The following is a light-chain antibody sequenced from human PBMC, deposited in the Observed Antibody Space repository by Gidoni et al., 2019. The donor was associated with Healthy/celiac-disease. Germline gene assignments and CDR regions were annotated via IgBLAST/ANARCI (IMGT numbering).Light chain of an antibody. Sequence: QSALTQPASVSGSPGQSITISCTGTSSDVGGYNYVSWYQQHPGKAPKLMIYEVSNRPSGVSNRFSGSKSGNTASLTISGLQAEDEADYYCSSYTSSSTLGVFGGGTNLTFL. CDR3: SSYTSSSTLGV. J-gene: IGLJ3*02. CDR1: SSDVGGYNY. CDR2: EVS. V-gene: IGLV2-14*01.